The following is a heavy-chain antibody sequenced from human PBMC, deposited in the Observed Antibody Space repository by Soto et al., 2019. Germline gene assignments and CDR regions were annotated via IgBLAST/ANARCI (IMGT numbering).Heavy chain of an antibody. Sequence: PSFQGHVTISADKSITTAYLQWSSLKASDTAMYYCARRTTVTTWDFDYWGQGTLVTVSS. D-gene: IGHD4-4*01. V-gene: IGHV5-10-1*01. J-gene: IGHJ4*02. CDR3: ARRTTVTTWDFDY.